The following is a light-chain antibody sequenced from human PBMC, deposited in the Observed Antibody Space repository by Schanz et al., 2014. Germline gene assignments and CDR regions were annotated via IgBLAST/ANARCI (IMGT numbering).Light chain of an antibody. CDR3: AAWDDSPNLDGWV. Sequence: QSVLTQPPSVSGTPGQRVTISCSGSSSNIGTNTVNWYQQVPGTAPKLLIYSNDQRPSGVPDRVSGSKSSTSGSLAISGLQSEDEADYYCAAWDDSPNLDGWVFGGGTKLTVL. J-gene: IGLJ3*02. CDR2: SND. V-gene: IGLV1-44*01. CDR1: SSNIGTNT.